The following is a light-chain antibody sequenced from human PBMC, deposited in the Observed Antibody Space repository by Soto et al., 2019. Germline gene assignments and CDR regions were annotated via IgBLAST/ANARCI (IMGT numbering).Light chain of an antibody. Sequence: QSALTRPASVSGSPGQSITISCTGTGSDVGGYDYVSWYQHHPGKAPKVMIYEVTNRPSGVSNRFSGSKSGNTASLTISGLLAEDEADYYCSSYTSSSTYVFGTGTKLTVL. CDR3: SSYTSSSTYV. CDR2: EVT. J-gene: IGLJ1*01. V-gene: IGLV2-14*01. CDR1: GSDVGGYDY.